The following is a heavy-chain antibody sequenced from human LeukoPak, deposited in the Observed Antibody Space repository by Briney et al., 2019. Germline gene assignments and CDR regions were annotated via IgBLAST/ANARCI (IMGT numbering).Heavy chain of an antibody. CDR3: ARDSLDTAMVYYYGMDV. CDR1: GFTFSSYE. D-gene: IGHD5-18*01. J-gene: IGHJ6*02. Sequence: GGSLRLSCAASGFTFSSYEMNWVRQAPGKGLEWVSNISSSGSTRYYADSVKGRFTISRDNAKNSLYLQMNSLRAEDTAVYYCARDSLDTAMVYYYGMDVWGQGTTVTVSS. V-gene: IGHV3-48*03. CDR2: ISSSGSTR.